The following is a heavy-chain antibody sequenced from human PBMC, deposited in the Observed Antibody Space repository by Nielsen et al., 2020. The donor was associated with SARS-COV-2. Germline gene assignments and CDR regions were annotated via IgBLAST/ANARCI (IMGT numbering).Heavy chain of an antibody. CDR1: GFTFNSYA. Sequence: GESLKISCAASGFTFNSYAMSWVRQAPGKGLEWVSGISNSGGSTNYADSVKGRFTISRDNSKNTLYLQMNSLRAEDTAVYYCAKDSSGSFYYFDYWGQGTLVTVSS. D-gene: IGHD1-26*01. CDR2: ISNSGGST. CDR3: AKDSSGSFYYFDY. V-gene: IGHV3-23*01. J-gene: IGHJ4*02.